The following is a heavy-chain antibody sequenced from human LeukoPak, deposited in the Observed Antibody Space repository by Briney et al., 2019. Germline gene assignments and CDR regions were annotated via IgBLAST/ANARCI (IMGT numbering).Heavy chain of an antibody. D-gene: IGHD5-18*01. J-gene: IGHJ4*02. Sequence: ASVNVSCKASGYSFTSHYMHWVRQAAGQGLEGMGIINPSGGSTSYAQKFQGRVTMTRDTSTSTVYMELSSLRSEDTAVYYCARVDRGYSYGYGYWGQGTLVTVSS. CDR3: ARVDRGYSYGYGY. CDR2: INPSGGST. CDR1: GYSFTSHY. V-gene: IGHV1-46*01.